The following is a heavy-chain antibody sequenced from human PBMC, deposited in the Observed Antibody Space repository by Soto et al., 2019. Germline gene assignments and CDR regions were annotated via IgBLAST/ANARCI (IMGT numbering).Heavy chain of an antibody. CDR2: ISGNTGKT. V-gene: IGHV1-18*04. Sequence: QVQLVQSGGEVKKPGASVKVSCKASGYTFTSYGISWVRQAPGQGLEWMGWISGNTGKTNYAQKLQGRVTITTDTSTSTAYMELRSLRSDDTAVYYCARVPREINLAGMDVWGQGTTVTVSS. CDR1: GYTFTSYG. D-gene: IGHD3-3*02. J-gene: IGHJ6*02. CDR3: ARVPREINLAGMDV.